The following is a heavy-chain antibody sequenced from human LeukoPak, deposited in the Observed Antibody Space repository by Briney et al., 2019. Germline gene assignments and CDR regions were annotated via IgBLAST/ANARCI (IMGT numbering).Heavy chain of an antibody. CDR1: GFSFDDYA. J-gene: IGHJ6*03. CDR2: INWNSGSI. CDR3: ARLGAAAMYYYYYYMDV. V-gene: IGHV3-9*01. D-gene: IGHD2-2*01. Sequence: GGSLRLSCVASGFSFDDYAMHWVRQAPGKGLEWVSGINWNSGSIGYADSVKGRFTISRDNAKNSLYLQMNSLRAEDTALYYCARLGAAAMYYYYYYMDVWGKGTTVTVSS.